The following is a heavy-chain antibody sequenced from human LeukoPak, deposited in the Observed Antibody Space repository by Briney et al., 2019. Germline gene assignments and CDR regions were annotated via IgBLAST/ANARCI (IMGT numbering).Heavy chain of an antibody. Sequence: GGSLRLSCAASGFTFRSYGMHWVRQAPGKGLEWVAVMSYDGSNKYYADSVKGRFTISRDNSKNTLYLQMNSLRAEDTAVYYCAKDIRIAAAGTATDYFDSWGQGTLVTGSS. CDR1: GFTFRSYG. V-gene: IGHV3-30*18. J-gene: IGHJ4*02. CDR3: AKDIRIAAAGTATDYFDS. D-gene: IGHD6-13*01. CDR2: MSYDGSNK.